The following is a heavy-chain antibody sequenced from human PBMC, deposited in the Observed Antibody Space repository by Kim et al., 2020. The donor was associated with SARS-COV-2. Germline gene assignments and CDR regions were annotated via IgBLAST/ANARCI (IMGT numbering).Heavy chain of an antibody. D-gene: IGHD1-1*01. J-gene: IGHJ4*02. CDR3: AQLSPTFTSSCFAY. V-gene: IGHV3-23*01. Sequence: YADSVKGRFTISRDNSKSTLFLQMSSLRAEDTAVYYCAQLSPTFTSSCFAYWGQGALVTVSS.